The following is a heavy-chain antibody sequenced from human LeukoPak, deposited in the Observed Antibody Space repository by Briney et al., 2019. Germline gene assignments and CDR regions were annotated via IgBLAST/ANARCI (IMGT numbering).Heavy chain of an antibody. CDR2: ISGSSGNT. J-gene: IGHJ6*03. CDR1: GFTFSSSG. CDR3: AKGYDILTGFSYYMDV. D-gene: IGHD3-9*01. Sequence: GGSLRLSCAASGFTFSSSGMSWVRQAPGKGLEWVSTISGSSGNTYYTDSVKGRFTISRDNSKNTLYLQMNSLRAEDTAVYYCAKGYDILTGFSYYMDVWGKGTTVTISS. V-gene: IGHV3-23*01.